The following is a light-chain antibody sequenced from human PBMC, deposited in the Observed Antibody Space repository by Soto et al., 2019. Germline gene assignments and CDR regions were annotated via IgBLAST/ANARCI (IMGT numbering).Light chain of an antibody. V-gene: IGKV3-15*01. Sequence: EIVMTQSPATLSVSPGDRATLSCRASQSVSSNLAWYQQKPGQAPRLLIYGASTRATGIPARFSGSGFETEFTLTISSLQSEYFAIYYSQQYNNRRTFGQGTKVQS. CDR1: QSVSSN. J-gene: IGKJ1*01. CDR2: GAS. CDR3: QQYNNRRT.